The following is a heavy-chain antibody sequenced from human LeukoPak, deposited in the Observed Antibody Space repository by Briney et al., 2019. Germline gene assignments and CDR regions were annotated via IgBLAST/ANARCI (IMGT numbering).Heavy chain of an antibody. CDR2: INPSGGST. Sequence: GASVKVSCKASGYTFTSYYMHWVRQAPGQGLEWMGIINPSGGSTSYAQKFQGRVTMTRDTSTSTVYMELSSLRSEDTAVYYCARGTYSSSWRPYCFDYWGQGTLVTVSS. CDR1: GYTFTSYY. D-gene: IGHD6-13*01. V-gene: IGHV1-46*01. CDR3: ARGTYSSSWRPYCFDY. J-gene: IGHJ4*02.